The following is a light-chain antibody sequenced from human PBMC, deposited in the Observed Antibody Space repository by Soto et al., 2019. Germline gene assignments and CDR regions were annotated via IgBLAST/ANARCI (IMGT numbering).Light chain of an antibody. CDR1: QSVSSNY. CDR2: DVS. V-gene: IGKV3-20*01. Sequence: DIVLTQSPGTLSLSPGERATLSCRSSQSVSSNYLACYQQKPDQAPRLVIYDVSGRATGIPDRFSGSGSGTAFTLTISRLEPEDSAVYYCQQYGSSPTFGQGTKVDIK. J-gene: IGKJ1*01. CDR3: QQYGSSPT.